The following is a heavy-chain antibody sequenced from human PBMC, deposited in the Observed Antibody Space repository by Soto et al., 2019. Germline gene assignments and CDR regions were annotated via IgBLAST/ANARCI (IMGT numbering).Heavy chain of an antibody. V-gene: IGHV3-30-3*01. Sequence: QVQLVESGGGVVQPGRSLRLSCAASGFTFSSYAMPWVRQAPGKGLEWVAVISYDGSNKYYADSVKGRFTISRANSKNTLYLQMNSLRAEDTAVYYCARPDSSNSDWYFDLWGRGTLVTVSS. CDR3: ARPDSSNSDWYFDL. D-gene: IGHD4-4*01. J-gene: IGHJ2*01. CDR1: GFTFSSYA. CDR2: ISYDGSNK.